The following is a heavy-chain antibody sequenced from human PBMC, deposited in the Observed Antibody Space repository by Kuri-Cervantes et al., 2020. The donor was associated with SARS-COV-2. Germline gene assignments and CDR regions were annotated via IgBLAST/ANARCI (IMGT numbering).Heavy chain of an antibody. Sequence: GGSLRLSCAASGFTFSSYAMSWVRQAQGKGLEWVSVIYSGGSSTYYAASVKGRFTISRDNSNNKLYLQMNSLSAEDTAVYYCAKDRVALDYLGQGTRVTVSS. J-gene: IGHJ4*02. CDR1: GFTFSSYA. V-gene: IGHV3-23*03. CDR2: IYSGGSST. CDR3: AKDRVALDY. D-gene: IGHD2-21*01.